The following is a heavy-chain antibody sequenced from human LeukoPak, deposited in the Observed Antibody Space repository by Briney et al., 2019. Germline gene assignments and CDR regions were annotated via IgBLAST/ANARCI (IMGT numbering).Heavy chain of an antibody. V-gene: IGHV3-21*01. Sequence: GGSLRLSCAASGFTFSSYSMNWVRQAPGEGLEWVSSISSSSSYIYYADSVKGRFTISRDNAKNSLYLQMNSLRAEDTAVYYCARDWMTTGWNYVRNCFDPWGQGTLGTVSS. CDR3: ARDWMTTGWNYVRNCFDP. CDR1: GFTFSSYS. D-gene: IGHD1-7*01. CDR2: ISSSSSYI. J-gene: IGHJ5*02.